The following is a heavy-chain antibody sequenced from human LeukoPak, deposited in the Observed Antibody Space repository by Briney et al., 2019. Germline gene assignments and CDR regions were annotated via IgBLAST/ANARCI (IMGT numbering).Heavy chain of an antibody. CDR1: GFTFDDYT. J-gene: IGHJ4*02. V-gene: IGHV3-43*01. CDR3: AKESGTGYFDY. CDR2: ISWDGGST. Sequence: GGSLRLSCAASGFTFDDYTMHWVRQAPGKGLEWVSLISWDGGSTYYADSVKGRFPISRDNSKNALYLQMYSLRAEDTAVYYCAKESGTGYFDYWGQGTLVTVSS. D-gene: IGHD3-10*01.